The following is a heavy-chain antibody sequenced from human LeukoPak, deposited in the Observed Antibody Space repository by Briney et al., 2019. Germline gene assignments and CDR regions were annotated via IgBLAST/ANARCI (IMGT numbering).Heavy chain of an antibody. J-gene: IGHJ4*02. Sequence: ASVKVSCKASGGTFSSFAIGWVRQAPGQGLEWMGGIIPTSSVPNYAQKFRDRLTISADESARTAYLELSSLTSDDTAVYYCAREPRVGESTSNFWGQGTLVTVSS. V-gene: IGHV1-69*13. D-gene: IGHD3-16*01. CDR3: AREPRVGESTSNF. CDR1: GGTFSSFA. CDR2: IIPTSSVP.